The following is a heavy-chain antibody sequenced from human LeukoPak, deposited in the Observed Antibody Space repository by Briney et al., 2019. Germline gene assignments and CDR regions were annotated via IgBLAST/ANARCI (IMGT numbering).Heavy chain of an antibody. CDR3: AKPASGSYYYFDY. V-gene: IGHV3-11*01. CDR1: GFTFSDYY. Sequence: PGGSLRLSCAASGFTFSDYYMSWIRQAPGKGLEWVSYISSSGSTIYYADSVKGRFTISRDNAKNSLYLQMNSLRAEDTAVYYCAKPASGSYYYFDYWGQGTLVTVSS. J-gene: IGHJ4*02. D-gene: IGHD1-26*01. CDR2: ISSSGSTI.